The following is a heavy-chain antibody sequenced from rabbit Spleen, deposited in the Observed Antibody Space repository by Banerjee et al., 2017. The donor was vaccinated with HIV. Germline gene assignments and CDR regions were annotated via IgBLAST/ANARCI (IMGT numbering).Heavy chain of an antibody. CDR2: IYGGNGGST. D-gene: IGHD8-1*01. J-gene: IGHJ6*01. CDR1: GFTISSGYW. CDR3: ARDAGTSFSTYGMDL. V-gene: IGHV1S45*01. Sequence: QVHLEESGGDLVQPEGSLTLTCKASGFTISSGYWICWVRQAPGKGLEWIACIYGGNGGSTYYASWAKGRFTISKTSSTTVTLQMTSLTAADTATYFCARDAGTSFSTYGMDLWGPGTLVTVS.